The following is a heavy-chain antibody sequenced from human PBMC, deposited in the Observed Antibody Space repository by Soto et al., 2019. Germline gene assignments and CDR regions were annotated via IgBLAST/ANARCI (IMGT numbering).Heavy chain of an antibody. CDR1: GGSISSGDYY. Sequence: RSLTCTVSGGSISSGDYYWSWIRPPPGKGLEWIGYIYYSGSTYYNPSLKSRVTISVDTSKNQFSLKLSSVTAADTAVYYCARVVGYSRYGASGSIHYFDYWGQGTLVTVYS. CDR2: IYYSGST. D-gene: IGHD5-12*01. CDR3: ARVVGYSRYGASGSIHYFDY. J-gene: IGHJ4*02. V-gene: IGHV4-30-4*01.